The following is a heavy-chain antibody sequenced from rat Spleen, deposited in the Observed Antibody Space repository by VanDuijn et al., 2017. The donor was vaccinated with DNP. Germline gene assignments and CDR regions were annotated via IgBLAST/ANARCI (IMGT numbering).Heavy chain of an antibody. CDR2: ISTSGGST. J-gene: IGHJ2*01. CDR1: GFTFSDYG. CDR3: TRDRKNYDYFDY. Sequence: EVQLVESGGGLVQPGRSLKLSCAASGFTFSDYGMAWVRQAPKKGLEWVATISTSGGSTYYRDSVKGRFTISRDNAKSILYLQMSSLRSEDTATYYCTRDRKNYDYFDYWGQGVMVTVSS. V-gene: IGHV5S23*01. D-gene: IGHD1-10*01.